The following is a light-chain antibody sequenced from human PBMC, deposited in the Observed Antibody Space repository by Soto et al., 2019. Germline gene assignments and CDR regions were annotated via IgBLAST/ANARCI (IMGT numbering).Light chain of an antibody. Sequence: QSVLTQSPSASASLGASVKLTCTLSSGHSSYTIAWHQQQPEKGPRYLMTLNSDGSHSKGDGIPDRFSGSSSGAERYLSISSLQSEDEADYYCQTWGTGIEVFGGWTKLTVL. J-gene: IGLJ3*02. CDR3: QTWGTGIEV. CDR1: SGHSSYT. V-gene: IGLV4-69*01. CDR2: LNSDGSH.